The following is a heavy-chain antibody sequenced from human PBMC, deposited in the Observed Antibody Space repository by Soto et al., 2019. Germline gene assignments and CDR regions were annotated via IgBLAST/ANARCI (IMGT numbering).Heavy chain of an antibody. J-gene: IGHJ4*02. Sequence: QVQLQESGPGLVKPSQTLSLTCTVSGGSISSGNYYWSWIRQPPGKGLEWLGFISYSGTTHYSACLRSRVSISVDTSKNQFSLDLSAVTAADTAVYYCATMGTPVTGLYYFDYWGQGTLVTVSS. V-gene: IGHV4-30-4*01. CDR2: ISYSGTT. D-gene: IGHD4-17*01. CDR1: GGSISSGNYY. CDR3: ATMGTPVTGLYYFDY.